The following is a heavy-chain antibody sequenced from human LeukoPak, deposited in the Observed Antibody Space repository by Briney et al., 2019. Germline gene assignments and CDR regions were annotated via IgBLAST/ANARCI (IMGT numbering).Heavy chain of an antibody. J-gene: IGHJ4*02. D-gene: IGHD1-26*01. Sequence: SETLSLTCTVSGGSISSSSYYWGWIRQPPGKGLEWIGSIYYSGSTYYNPSLKSRVTISVDTSKNQFSLKLSSVTAADTAVYYCARHVGGATLYYLDYWGQGTLVTVSS. CDR2: IYYSGST. CDR3: ARHVGGATLYYLDY. V-gene: IGHV4-39*01. CDR1: GGSISSSSYY.